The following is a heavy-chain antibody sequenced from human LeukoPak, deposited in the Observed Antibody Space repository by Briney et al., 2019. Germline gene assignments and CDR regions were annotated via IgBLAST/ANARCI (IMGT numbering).Heavy chain of an antibody. CDR3: ATISLGVAGNPKRYYFDY. J-gene: IGHJ4*02. D-gene: IGHD6-19*01. Sequence: ASVKVSCKASGGTFSSYAISWVRQAPGQGLEWMGRIIPSFGTANYAQKFQGRVTITTDESTSTAYMELSSLRSEDTAVYYCATISLGVAGNPKRYYFDYWGQGTLVTVSS. CDR1: GGTFSSYA. V-gene: IGHV1-69*05. CDR2: IIPSFGTA.